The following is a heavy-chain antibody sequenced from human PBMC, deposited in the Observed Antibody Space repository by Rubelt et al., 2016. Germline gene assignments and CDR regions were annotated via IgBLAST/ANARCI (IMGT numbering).Heavy chain of an antibody. CDR1: GGSITSSSHY. Sequence: QVQLQQWGAGLVKPSETLSLTCTVSGGSITSSSHYWAWIRQPPGKGLEWIASIHYSGHITYNPSLQHRVTISLDTSAGQLSRKLNSVTAADTAIYYCARDFGDFRTDFWGQGTLVTVSS. J-gene: IGHJ4*02. D-gene: IGHD3-16*01. V-gene: IGHV4-39*07. CDR3: ARDFGDFRTDF. CDR2: IHYSGHI.